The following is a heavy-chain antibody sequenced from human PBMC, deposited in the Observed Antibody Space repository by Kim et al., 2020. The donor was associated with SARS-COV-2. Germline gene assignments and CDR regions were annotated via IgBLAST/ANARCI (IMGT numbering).Heavy chain of an antibody. CDR3: ARVLRFGELLLYFDY. D-gene: IGHD3-10*01. J-gene: IGHJ4*02. CDR1: GGTFSSYA. CDR2: IIPIFGTA. Sequence: SVKVSCKASGGTFSSYAISWVRQAPGQGLEWMGGIIPIFGTANYAQKFQGRVTITADESTSTAYMELSSLRSEDTAVYYCARVLRFGELLLYFDYWGQGTLVTVSS. V-gene: IGHV1-69*13.